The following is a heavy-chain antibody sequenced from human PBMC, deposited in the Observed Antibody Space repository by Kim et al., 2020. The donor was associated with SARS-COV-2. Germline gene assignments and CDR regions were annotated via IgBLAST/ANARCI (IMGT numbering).Heavy chain of an antibody. Sequence: GGSLRLSCAASGFTFSSYAMHWVRQAPGKGLEWVAVISYDGSNKYYADSVKGRFTISSDNSKNTLYLQMNSLRAEDTAVYYCARGSGWYVHYGMDVWGQGTTVTVSS. J-gene: IGHJ6*02. CDR2: ISYDGSNK. CDR1: GFTFSSYA. CDR3: ARGSGWYVHYGMDV. V-gene: IGHV3-30-3*01. D-gene: IGHD6-19*01.